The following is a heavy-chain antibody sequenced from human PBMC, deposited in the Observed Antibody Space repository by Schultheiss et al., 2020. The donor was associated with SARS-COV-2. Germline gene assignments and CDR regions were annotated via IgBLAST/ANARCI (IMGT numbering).Heavy chain of an antibody. V-gene: IGHV3-53*01. CDR2: IYSGGST. CDR3: ARGHKFVHYYYMDV. CDR1: GFTVSSNY. J-gene: IGHJ6*03. D-gene: IGHD6-6*01. Sequence: GGSLRLSCAASGFTVSSNYMSWVRQAPGKGLEWVSVIYSGGSTYYADSVKGRFTISRDNAKNSLYLQMNSLRAEDTAVYYCARGHKFVHYYYMDVWGKGTTVTVSS.